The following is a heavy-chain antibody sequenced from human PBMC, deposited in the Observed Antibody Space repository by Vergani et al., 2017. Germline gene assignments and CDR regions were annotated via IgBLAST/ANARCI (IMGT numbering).Heavy chain of an antibody. CDR3: ARHSTAEWLVKLGWIYP. Sequence: QLQLQESGPGLVKPSATLSLTCSVSGASIRSSNYYWGWIRQPPGKGLEWIASIYYSGSTYYNPSLKSRVTISVDTSKNQFSLKLSSVTAADTAVYFCARHSTAEWLVKLGWIYPWGQGILVTVSS. D-gene: IGHD6-19*01. J-gene: IGHJ5*02. CDR2: IYYSGST. CDR1: GASIRSSNYY. V-gene: IGHV4-39*01.